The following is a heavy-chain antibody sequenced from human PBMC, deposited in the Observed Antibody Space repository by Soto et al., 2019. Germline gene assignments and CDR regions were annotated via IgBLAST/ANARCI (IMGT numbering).Heavy chain of an antibody. CDR3: ARGFDYAWELFWV. Sequence: PSETLSLTCSVYGGSLSGYFWSWIRQPPGKGLEWIGEIHRSGSTNYSPSLKSRLTISAXXXNXXXXLKXTSXXAAXTAVYYCARGFDYAWELFWVWGQGSPVTVSS. CDR1: GGSLSGYF. V-gene: IGHV4-34*01. J-gene: IGHJ4*02. CDR2: IHRSGST. D-gene: IGHD4-17*01.